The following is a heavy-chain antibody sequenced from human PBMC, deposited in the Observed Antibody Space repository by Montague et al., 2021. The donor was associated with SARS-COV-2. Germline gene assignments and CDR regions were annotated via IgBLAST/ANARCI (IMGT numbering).Heavy chain of an antibody. CDR3: ATQPSDGEGYYYGMDV. V-gene: IGHV3-21*01. J-gene: IGHJ6*02. CDR2: ISSSSSYI. Sequence: SLRLSCEAYGFTFSSYSMKGVRQAPGKGLEWVSSISSSSSYIYYXDSXKGRFTISRDNAKNSLYLQMNSLRAEDTAVYYCATQPSDGEGYYYGMDVWGQGTMVTVSS. CDR1: GFTFSSYS. D-gene: IGHD7-27*01.